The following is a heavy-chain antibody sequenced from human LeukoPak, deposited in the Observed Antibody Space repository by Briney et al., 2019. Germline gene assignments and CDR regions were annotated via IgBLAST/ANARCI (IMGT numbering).Heavy chain of an antibody. CDR2: INHSGST. D-gene: IGHD3-22*01. CDR3: ARRARGYYYDSSGYWSY. CDR1: GGSFSGYY. J-gene: IGHJ4*02. Sequence: SETLSLTCAVYGGSFSGYYWSWIRQPPGKGLEWIGEINHSGSTNYNPSLKSRVTISVDTSKNQFSLKLSSVTAADTAVYYCARRARGYYYDSSGYWSYWGQGTLVTVSS. V-gene: IGHV4-34*01.